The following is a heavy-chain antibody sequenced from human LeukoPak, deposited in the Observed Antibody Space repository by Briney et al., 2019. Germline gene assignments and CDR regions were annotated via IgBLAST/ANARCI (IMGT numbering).Heavy chain of an antibody. CDR2: IYPGDSDT. J-gene: IGHJ5*02. Sequence: GESLKISCKGSGYSFTSYWIGWVRQMPGKGLEWMGIIYPGDSDTRCSPSFQGQVTISADKSISTAYLQWSSLKASDTAMYYCARRRHYDILTGYRNWFDPWGQGTLVTVSS. V-gene: IGHV5-51*01. D-gene: IGHD3-9*01. CDR1: GYSFTSYW. CDR3: ARRRHYDILTGYRNWFDP.